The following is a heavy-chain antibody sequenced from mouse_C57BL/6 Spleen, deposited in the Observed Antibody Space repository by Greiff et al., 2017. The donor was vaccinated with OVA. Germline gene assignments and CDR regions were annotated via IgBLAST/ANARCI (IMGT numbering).Heavy chain of an antibody. V-gene: IGHV1-82*01. J-gene: IGHJ2*01. CDR3: ARWGDGYYLDY. CDR1: GYAFSSSW. CDR2: IYPGDGDT. D-gene: IGHD2-3*01. Sequence: VQLQQSGPELVKPGASVKISCKASGYAFSSSWMNWVKQRPGKGLEWIGRIYPGDGDTNYNGKFKGKATLTADKSSSTAYMQLSSLTSEDSAVYFCARWGDGYYLDYWGQGTTLTVSS.